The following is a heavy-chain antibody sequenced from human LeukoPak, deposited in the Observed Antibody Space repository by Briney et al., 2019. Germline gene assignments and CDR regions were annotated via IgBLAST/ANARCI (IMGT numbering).Heavy chain of an antibody. CDR1: GYTFTSYA. CDR2: INTNTGNP. V-gene: IGHV7-4-1*02. D-gene: IGHD6-6*01. Sequence: ASVKVSCKASGYTFTSYAMNWVRQAPGQGLEWMGWINTNTGNPTYAQGFTGRFVFSLDTSVSTAYLQISSLKAEDTAVYYCARSAYSSSFRNYYYYYYMDVWGKGTTVTVSS. CDR3: ARSAYSSSFRNYYYYYYMDV. J-gene: IGHJ6*03.